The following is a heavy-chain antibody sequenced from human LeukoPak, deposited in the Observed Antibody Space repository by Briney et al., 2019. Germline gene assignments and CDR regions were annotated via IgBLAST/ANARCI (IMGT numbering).Heavy chain of an antibody. CDR3: ARTTEGGYTYDYFYYYYMDV. V-gene: IGHV1-2*02. D-gene: IGHD5-18*01. J-gene: IGHJ6*03. CDR1: GYTFTGYY. CDR2: INPNSGGT. Sequence: ASVKVSCKASGYTFTGYYIHWVRQAPGQGLEWMGWINPNSGGTNYAQKFQGRVTMTRDTSITTAYMELSRLTSDDTAVYYCARTTEGGYTYDYFYYYYMDVWGKGTTVTISS.